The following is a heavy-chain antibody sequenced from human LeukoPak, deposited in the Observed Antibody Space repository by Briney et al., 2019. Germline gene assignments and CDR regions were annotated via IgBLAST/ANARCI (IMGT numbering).Heavy chain of an antibody. V-gene: IGHV3-30*04. D-gene: IGHD3-22*01. CDR3: AKVTYDSSGYYPLFDY. J-gene: IGHJ4*02. CDR2: ISYDGSNK. CDR1: GFTFSSYA. Sequence: PGGSLRLSCAASGFTFSSYAMHWVRQAPGKGLEWVAVISYDGSNKYYADSVKGRFTISRDNARNSLYLQMNSLRPEGTALYYCAKVTYDSSGYYPLFDYWGQGTLVTVSS.